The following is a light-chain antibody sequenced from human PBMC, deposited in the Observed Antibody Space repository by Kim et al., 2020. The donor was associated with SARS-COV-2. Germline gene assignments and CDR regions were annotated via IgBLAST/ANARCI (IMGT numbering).Light chain of an antibody. CDR3: SSFALSNIV. Sequence: GQSVTSSCTGTSSDVGDYNYVSWYQQHPGTAPKLIMHEVNKRPSGVPDRFSGSKSGNTASLTVSGLQAEDEADYYCSSFALSNIVFGGGTQLTVL. CDR2: EVN. CDR1: SSDVGDYNY. J-gene: IGLJ3*02. V-gene: IGLV2-8*01.